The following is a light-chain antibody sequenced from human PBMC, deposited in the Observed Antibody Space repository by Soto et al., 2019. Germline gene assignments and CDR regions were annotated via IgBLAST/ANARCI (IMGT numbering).Light chain of an antibody. J-gene: IGLJ1*01. V-gene: IGLV2-14*01. CDR2: DVS. CDR3: SSYTSSSGV. Sequence: QSVLTQPASVSGSPGQSITISCTGTSSDVGGYNYVSWYRQHPGKAPKLMIYDVSNRPSGVSNRFSGSKSGNTASLTISGLQAEDEADYYCSSYTSSSGVFGTGTKATV. CDR1: SSDVGGYNY.